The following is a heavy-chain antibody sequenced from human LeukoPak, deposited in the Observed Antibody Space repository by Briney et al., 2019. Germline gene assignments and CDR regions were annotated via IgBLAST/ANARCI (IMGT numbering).Heavy chain of an antibody. V-gene: IGHV1-18*01. CDR3: ARDLGYSSSSATPLDY. J-gene: IGHJ4*02. Sequence: GASVKVSCKASGYTFTSYGISWVRQAPGQGVEWMGWISAYNGNTNYAQKLQGRVTMTTDTSTSTAYMELRSLTSDDTAVYYCARDLGYSSSSATPLDYWGQGTLVTVSS. CDR2: ISAYNGNT. D-gene: IGHD6-6*01. CDR1: GYTFTSYG.